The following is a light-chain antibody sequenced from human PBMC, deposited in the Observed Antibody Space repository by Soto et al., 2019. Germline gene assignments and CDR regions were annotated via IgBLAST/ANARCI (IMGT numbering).Light chain of an antibody. CDR1: SSNIGSNY. V-gene: IGLV1-47*01. Sequence: QSVLTQPPSASGTPGQRVTISCSGSSSNIGSNYVYWYQQLPGTAPKLLIYSNDQRPSGVPDRFSGSKSGTSASLAISGLRSEYEADYYCAAWDDSLSGRVFGGGTKVTVL. CDR3: AAWDDSLSGRV. J-gene: IGLJ3*02. CDR2: SND.